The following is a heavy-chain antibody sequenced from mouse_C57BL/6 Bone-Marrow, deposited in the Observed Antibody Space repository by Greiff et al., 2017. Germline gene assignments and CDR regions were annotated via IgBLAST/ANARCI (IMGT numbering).Heavy chain of an antibody. Sequence: EVKLVESGGGLVKPGGSLKLSCAASGFTFSSYAMSWVRQTPEKRLEWVATISDGGSYTYYPDNVKGRFTISRDNAKNNLYLQMSHLKSEDTARXYGARDYYGSSYGAYWGQGTLVTVSA. D-gene: IGHD1-1*01. CDR3: ARDYYGSSYGAY. J-gene: IGHJ3*01. CDR1: GFTFSSYA. V-gene: IGHV5-4*01. CDR2: ISDGGSYT.